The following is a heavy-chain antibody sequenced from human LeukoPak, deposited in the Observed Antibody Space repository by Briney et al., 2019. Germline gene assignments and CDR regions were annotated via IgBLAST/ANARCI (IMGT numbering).Heavy chain of an antibody. V-gene: IGHV3-69-1*01. CDR2: ITKISDK. J-gene: IGHJ4*02. D-gene: IGHD2-2*01. CDR3: SRGRYQLLGPNEG. Sequence: GGSLRLSCEASGFSLSDYGMNWARQAPGKGLEWVSYITKISDKFYADSVKGRFTVSRDNDKNLVFLHMNSLRHEDTAVYYCSRGRYQLLGPNEGGARGPLVPVSS. CDR1: GFSLSDYG.